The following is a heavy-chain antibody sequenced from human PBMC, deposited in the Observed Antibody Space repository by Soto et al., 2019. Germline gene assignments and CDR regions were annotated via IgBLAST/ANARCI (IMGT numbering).Heavy chain of an antibody. CDR2: ISACNGNT. Sequence: QVQLVQSGAEVKKPGASVKVSCKASGYTFTSYGISWVRQAPGQGLEWMGWISACNGNTNYAQKLQGRVTMTTDTSTSTAYMELRSLRSDDTAVYYCARDRSEMITFGGETNFAPWGQGTLVTVSS. CDR1: GYTFTSYG. V-gene: IGHV1-18*04. J-gene: IGHJ5*02. CDR3: ARDRSEMITFGGETNFAP. D-gene: IGHD3-16*01.